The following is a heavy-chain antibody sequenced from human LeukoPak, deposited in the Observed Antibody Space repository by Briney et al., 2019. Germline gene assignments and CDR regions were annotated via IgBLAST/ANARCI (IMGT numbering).Heavy chain of an antibody. Sequence: GGSLRLSCAASGFTFSDYYMSWIRQAPGKGLEWVSYISTSGSTIYYADSVKGRFTISRDNAKNPLYLQMNSLRAEDTTVYYCARDRLGDYDSSGYYDYWGQGTLVTVSS. D-gene: IGHD3-22*01. CDR2: ISTSGSTI. V-gene: IGHV3-11*01. CDR1: GFTFSDYY. CDR3: ARDRLGDYDSSGYYDY. J-gene: IGHJ4*02.